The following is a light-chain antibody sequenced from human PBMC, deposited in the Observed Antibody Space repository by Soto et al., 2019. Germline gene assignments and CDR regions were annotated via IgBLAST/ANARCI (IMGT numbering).Light chain of an antibody. V-gene: IGKV1-39*01. CDR3: PQSYSTLIT. Sequence: DIQMTQAPSSLSASVGDRVTITCRASQSISSYLNWYQQKPGKAPKVLIYAASSLQSGVPSRFGGSGSGKDFTLTISSLQPEDFATYYCPQSYSTLITFGQGTRLEIK. J-gene: IGKJ5*01. CDR2: AAS. CDR1: QSISSY.